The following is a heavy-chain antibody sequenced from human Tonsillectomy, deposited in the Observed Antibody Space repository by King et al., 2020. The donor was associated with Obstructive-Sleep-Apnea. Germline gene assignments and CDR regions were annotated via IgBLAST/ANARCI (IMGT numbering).Heavy chain of an antibody. D-gene: IGHD3-10*01. CDR1: GFTFSSFW. CDR3: ARTRGFYGSGSYYKSARYYYGMDV. Sequence: VQLVESGGGLVQPGGSLRLSCAASGFTFSSFWMSWVRRAPGKGLEGGANIKQDGRGKYYVDSVKVRFTISRDNAQNSLYLQMNSLRAEDTAVYYCARTRGFYGSGSYYKSARYYYGMDVWGQGTTVTVSS. CDR2: IKQDGRGK. V-gene: IGHV3-7*01. J-gene: IGHJ6*02.